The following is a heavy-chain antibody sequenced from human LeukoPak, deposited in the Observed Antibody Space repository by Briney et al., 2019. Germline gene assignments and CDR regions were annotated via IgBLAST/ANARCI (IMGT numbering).Heavy chain of an antibody. Sequence: MTSEALSLTCTVSGVSISSYYWSWIRQPPGKGLEWIGYIYYSGSTNYNPSLKSRVTISVDTSKNQFSLKLNSVTAADTAVYYCARGYGVGATVYWGQGTLVTVSS. D-gene: IGHD1-26*01. V-gene: IGHV4-59*08. CDR2: IYYSGST. CDR1: GVSISSYY. J-gene: IGHJ4*02. CDR3: ARGYGVGATVY.